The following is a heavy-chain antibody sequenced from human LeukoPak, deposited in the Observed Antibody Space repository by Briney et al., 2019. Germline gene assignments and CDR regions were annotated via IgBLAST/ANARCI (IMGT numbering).Heavy chain of an antibody. Sequence: GESLKISRKGSGYSFTSYWIGWVRQMPGKGLEWMEFSYPGDSDTRYSPSFQGQVTISADKSISTAYLQWSSLKASDTAMYYCARQRDYGDYGRGSYYYYYMDVWGKGTTVTVSS. D-gene: IGHD4-17*01. V-gene: IGHV5-51*01. CDR3: ARQRDYGDYGRGSYYYYYMDV. CDR2: SYPGDSDT. J-gene: IGHJ6*03. CDR1: GYSFTSYW.